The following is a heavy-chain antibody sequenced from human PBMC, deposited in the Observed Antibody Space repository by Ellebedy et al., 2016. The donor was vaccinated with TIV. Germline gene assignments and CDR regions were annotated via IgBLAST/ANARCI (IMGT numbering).Heavy chain of an antibody. V-gene: IGHV3-11*04. CDR1: GFTFSDYY. CDR3: ARVLGGGGRWLQKRGAFDI. Sequence: GGSLRLSCAASGFTFSDYYMSWIRQAPGKGLEWVSYISSSSSTIYYADSVKGRFTISRDNAKNSLYLQMNSLRAEDTAVYYCARVLGGGGRWLQKRGAFDIWGQGTMVTVSS. CDR2: ISSSSSTI. J-gene: IGHJ3*02. D-gene: IGHD5-24*01.